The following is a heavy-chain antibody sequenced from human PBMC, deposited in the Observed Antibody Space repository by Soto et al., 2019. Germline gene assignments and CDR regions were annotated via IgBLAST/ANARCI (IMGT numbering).Heavy chain of an antibody. D-gene: IGHD6-19*01. Sequence: SETLSLTCFVSGYSITAGGYYWSWIRHHPGKGLEWIGSFYSSGSIIYDPSLRSRVSISGDTSSNQFSMSLTSVTAADTARYYCARMYSSGSGWFHPWGQGTLVTVSS. CDR3: ARMYSSGSGWFHP. CDR1: GYSITAGGYY. J-gene: IGHJ5*02. CDR2: FYSSGSI. V-gene: IGHV4-31*03.